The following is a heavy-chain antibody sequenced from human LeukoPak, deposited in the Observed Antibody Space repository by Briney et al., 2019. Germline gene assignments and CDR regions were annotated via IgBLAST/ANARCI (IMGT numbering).Heavy chain of an antibody. Sequence: PSETLSLTCTVSGGSISSYYWSWIRQPPGKGLEWIGYIYYSGSTNYNPSLKSRVTISVDTSKNQFSLKLSSVTAADTAVYYCARWNTAMVTGPDAFGIWGQGTMVTVSS. D-gene: IGHD5-18*01. CDR2: IYYSGST. V-gene: IGHV4-59*01. J-gene: IGHJ3*02. CDR1: GGSISSYY. CDR3: ARWNTAMVTGPDAFGI.